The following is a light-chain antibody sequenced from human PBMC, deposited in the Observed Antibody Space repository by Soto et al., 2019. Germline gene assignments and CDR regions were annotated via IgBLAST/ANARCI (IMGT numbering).Light chain of an antibody. CDR2: EVS. J-gene: IGLJ1*01. CDR3: SSYTSSSTYV. V-gene: IGLV2-18*02. Sequence: QSALTQPPSVSGSPGQSVTISCTGTSSDVGGYNRVSWYRQPPGTAPKLMIYEVSSRPSGVPDRFSGSKSGNTASLTISGHQAEDEADYYSSSYTSSSTYVFGAGTKLTVL. CDR1: SSDVGGYNR.